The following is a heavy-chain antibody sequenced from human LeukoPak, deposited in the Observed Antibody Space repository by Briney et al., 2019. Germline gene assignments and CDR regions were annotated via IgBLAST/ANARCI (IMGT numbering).Heavy chain of an antibody. J-gene: IGHJ4*02. V-gene: IGHV3-23*01. Sequence: GGSLRLSCAASGFTFSSYDMSWVRQAPGKGLEWVSVIRSSGGNTYYADSVKGRFTISRDNSKLTLYLQMNSLRAEDTAVYYCARDLKGTRWGQGTLVTVSS. CDR3: ARDLKGTR. CDR1: GFTFSSYD. CDR2: IRSSGGNT. D-gene: IGHD1-1*01.